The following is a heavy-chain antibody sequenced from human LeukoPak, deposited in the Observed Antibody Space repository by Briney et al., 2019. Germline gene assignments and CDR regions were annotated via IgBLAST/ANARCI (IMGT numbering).Heavy chain of an antibody. CDR3: AREVPYYDFWSGYYSFDY. CDR1: GGSISSYY. D-gene: IGHD3-3*01. J-gene: IGHJ4*02. CDR2: IYTSGST. Sequence: PSETLSLTCTVSGGSISSYYWSWIRQPAGKGLEWIGRIYTSGSTNYNPSLKSRVTMSVDTSKNQFSLKLSSVTAADTAVYYCAREVPYYDFWSGYYSFDYWGQGTLSPSPQ. V-gene: IGHV4-4*07.